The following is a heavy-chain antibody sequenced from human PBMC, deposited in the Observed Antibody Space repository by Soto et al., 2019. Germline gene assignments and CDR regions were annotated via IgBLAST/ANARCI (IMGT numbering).Heavy chain of an antibody. V-gene: IGHV3-23*01. J-gene: IGHJ4*02. CDR3: AKDLNLFDSHSSRGFDY. D-gene: IGHD6-19*01. CDR2: ISGSGGST. CDR1: GFTFSSYA. Sequence: EVQLLESGGGLVQPGGSLRLSCAASGFTFSSYAMSWVRQAPGKGLEWVSAISGSGGSTYYADSVKGRFTISRDNSKNTLYLQMNSLRAEDTAVYYCAKDLNLFDSHSSRGFDYWGQGTLVTVSS.